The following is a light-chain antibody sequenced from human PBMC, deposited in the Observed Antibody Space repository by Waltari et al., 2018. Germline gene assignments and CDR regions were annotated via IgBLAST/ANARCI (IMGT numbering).Light chain of an antibody. CDR1: SGSGSTTSY. CDR2: KAD. Sequence: QTVVTQEPSLSVSPGGTVTLTCALSSGSGSTTSYATWYQQSPGQAPRTLVYKADSRSSGVPDRFSGSILGNKAALTITGAQADDESDYYCALYMGSGIWVFGGGTKLTVL. J-gene: IGLJ3*02. CDR3: ALYMGSGIWV. V-gene: IGLV8-61*01.